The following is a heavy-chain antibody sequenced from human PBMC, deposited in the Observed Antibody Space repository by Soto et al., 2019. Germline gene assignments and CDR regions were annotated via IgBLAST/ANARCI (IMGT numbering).Heavy chain of an antibody. D-gene: IGHD2-8*01. CDR3: AKARCTTSNCYVPDY. CDR2: ISGSGGSP. J-gene: IGHJ4*02. V-gene: IGHV3-23*01. Sequence: GGSLILSCAASEFSFSTYTMSWVRRALGKGLEWVSAISGSGGSPSYADSVQGRFTISRDNPKKTLYLQMNSLRAEDTAVYYCAKARCTTSNCYVPDYWGQGTLVTVSS. CDR1: EFSFSTYT.